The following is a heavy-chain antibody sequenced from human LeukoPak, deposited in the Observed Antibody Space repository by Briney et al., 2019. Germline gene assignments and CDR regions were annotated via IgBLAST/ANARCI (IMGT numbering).Heavy chain of an antibody. J-gene: IGHJ4*02. CDR3: ASDIVAPGLHFEY. CDR1: GFILSDHY. Sequence: QPGGSLRLSCAASGFILSDHYMDWARQAPGKGLEWVANIKQDGSDKHYVDSVKGRFTISRDNAKNSLYLQMNSLRAEDTAVYYCASDIVAPGLHFEYWGQGTLVTVSS. D-gene: IGHD6-13*01. V-gene: IGHV3-7*03. CDR2: IKQDGSDK.